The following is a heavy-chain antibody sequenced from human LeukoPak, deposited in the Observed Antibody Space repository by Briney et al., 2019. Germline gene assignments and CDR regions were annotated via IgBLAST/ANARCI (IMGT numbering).Heavy chain of an antibody. Sequence: AGGSLRLSCTASGFTFSIYAMSWVRQAPGRGLEWVSAITSSGDTTFYADSVRGRFTISRDNSKNTLYLQMNSLRAEDTAVYYCAKLSDLNAFDIWGQGTMVTVSS. V-gene: IGHV3-23*01. D-gene: IGHD3-16*02. J-gene: IGHJ3*02. CDR1: GFTFSIYA. CDR3: AKLSDLNAFDI. CDR2: ITSSGDTT.